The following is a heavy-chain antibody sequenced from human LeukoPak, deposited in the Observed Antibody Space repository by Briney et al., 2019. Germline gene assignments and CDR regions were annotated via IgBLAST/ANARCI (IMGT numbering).Heavy chain of an antibody. J-gene: IGHJ3*02. CDR2: ISGSGGST. CDR1: GFTFSSYA. Sequence: GGSLRLSCAASGFTFSSYAMSWVRQAPGKGLEWVSAISGSGGSTYYADSVKGRFTISRDNSKNTLYLQMNSLRAEDTAVYYCAKETPPGGSGWSNDAFDIWGQGTMVTVSS. D-gene: IGHD6-19*01. CDR3: AKETPPGGSGWSNDAFDI. V-gene: IGHV3-23*01.